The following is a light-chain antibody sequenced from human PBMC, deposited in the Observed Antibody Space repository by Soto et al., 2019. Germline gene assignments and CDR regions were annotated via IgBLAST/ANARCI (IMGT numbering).Light chain of an antibody. Sequence: QPVLTQPPSASGTPGQGVTISCSGSSSNIGSKTVNWYQQLPGTAPKLLIFSNNQRPSGVSDRFSGSKSGTSASLAISGLQSEDEADYYCAAWDDRLKGPVFGGGTKVTVL. J-gene: IGLJ2*01. V-gene: IGLV1-44*01. CDR3: AAWDDRLKGPV. CDR1: SSNIGSKT. CDR2: SNN.